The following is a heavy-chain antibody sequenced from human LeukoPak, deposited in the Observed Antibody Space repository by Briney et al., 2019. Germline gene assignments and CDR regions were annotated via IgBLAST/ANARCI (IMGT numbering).Heavy chain of an antibody. CDR3: ARGAARLGSDY. Sequence: PGGSLRLSCAASGFTSSSYWMHWVRQAPGKWLAWVSRINSDGSSTIYADSVKGRFTISRDNAKNTLYLQMNSLRAEDTAVYYCARGAARLGSDYWGQGTLVTVSS. J-gene: IGHJ4*02. V-gene: IGHV3-74*01. CDR1: GFTSSSYW. CDR2: INSDGSST. D-gene: IGHD6-6*01.